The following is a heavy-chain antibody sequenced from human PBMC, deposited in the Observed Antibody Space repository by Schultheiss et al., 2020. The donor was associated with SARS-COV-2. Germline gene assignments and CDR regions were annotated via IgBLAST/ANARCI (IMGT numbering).Heavy chain of an antibody. J-gene: IGHJ6*02. CDR1: GGSISSGGYY. CDR2: IYYSGST. Sequence: SETLSLTCTVSGGSISSGGYYWSWIRQHPGKGLEWIGYIYYSGSTNYNPSLKSRVTISVDTSKNQFSLKLSSVTAADTAVYYCARWGVSGYYYGMDVWGQGTTVTVSS. D-gene: IGHD3-10*01. CDR3: ARWGVSGYYYGMDV. V-gene: IGHV4-31*03.